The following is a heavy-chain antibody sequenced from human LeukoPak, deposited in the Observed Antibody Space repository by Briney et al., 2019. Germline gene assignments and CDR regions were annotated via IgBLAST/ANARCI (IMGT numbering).Heavy chain of an antibody. CDR1: GGSVSSGDYY. CDR2: IYYSGST. V-gene: IGHV4-61*08. Sequence: PSETLSLTCTVSGGSVSSGDYYWSWTRQPPGKGLEWIGYIYYSGSTYYNPSLKSRVTISVDKSKNQFSLKLSSVTAADTAVYYCARERITMVRGRYGMDVWGQGTTVTVSS. CDR3: ARERITMVRGRYGMDV. J-gene: IGHJ6*02. D-gene: IGHD3-10*01.